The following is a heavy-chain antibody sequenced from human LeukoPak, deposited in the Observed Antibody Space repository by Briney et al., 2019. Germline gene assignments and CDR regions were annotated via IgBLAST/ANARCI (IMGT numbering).Heavy chain of an antibody. CDR1: GGTFSSYA. V-gene: IGHV1-69*13. D-gene: IGHD1-26*01. Sequence: GASVKVSCKASGGTFSSYAISWVRQAPGQGLEWIGGIIPIFGTANYAQKFQGRVTITADESTSTAYMELSSLRSEDTAVYYCARAPVGATTTGSYYGMDVWGQGTTVTVSS. CDR3: ARAPVGATTTGSYYGMDV. J-gene: IGHJ6*02. CDR2: IIPIFGTA.